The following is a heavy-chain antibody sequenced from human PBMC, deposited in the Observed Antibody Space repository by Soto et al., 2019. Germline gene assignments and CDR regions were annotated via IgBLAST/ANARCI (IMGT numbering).Heavy chain of an antibody. J-gene: IGHJ4*02. D-gene: IGHD6-6*01. V-gene: IGHV3-7*01. CDR1: GYTFSSFW. CDR3: AREPYASSSGFGYFDF. CDR2: IKQDGSER. Sequence: GGSLRLSCAASGYTFSSFWISWVRQAPGKGLEWVANIKQDGSERYYVDSVKGRFTISRDNAKSSLYLQMNSLRAEDTAVYYCAREPYASSSGFGYFDFWGQGT.